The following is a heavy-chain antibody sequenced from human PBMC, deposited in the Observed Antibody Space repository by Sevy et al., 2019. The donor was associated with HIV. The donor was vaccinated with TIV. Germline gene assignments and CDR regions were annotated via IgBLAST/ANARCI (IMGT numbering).Heavy chain of an antibody. Sequence: GGSLRLSCAASGFTFSSYAMSWVRQAPGKGLEWVSAISGSGGSTYYADSVKGRFTISRDNSKNTLCLQMNSLRAEDTAGYYCAKYSGSFGGGFDFWGQGTLVTVSS. CDR2: ISGSGGST. CDR1: GFTFSSYA. CDR3: AKYSGSFGGGFDF. J-gene: IGHJ4*02. D-gene: IGHD1-26*01. V-gene: IGHV3-23*01.